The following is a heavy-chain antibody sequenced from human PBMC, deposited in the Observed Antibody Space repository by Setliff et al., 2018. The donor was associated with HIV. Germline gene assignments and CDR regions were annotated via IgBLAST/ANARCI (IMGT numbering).Heavy chain of an antibody. Sequence: GESLKISCKGSENTFTRYWIGWVRQMPGKGLEWMGTIYAGDSDTRYSPSFQGQVTISADKSISTAYLQWSSLKASDTAMYYCARQRDPDGFDIWGQGTMVTVSS. V-gene: IGHV5-51*01. J-gene: IGHJ3*02. CDR2: IYAGDSDT. CDR3: ARQRDPDGFDI. CDR1: ENTFTRYW.